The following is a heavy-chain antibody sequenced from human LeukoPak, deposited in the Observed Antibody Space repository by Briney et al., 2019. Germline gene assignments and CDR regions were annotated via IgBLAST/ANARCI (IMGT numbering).Heavy chain of an antibody. CDR1: GFSVSSNY. CDR2: INHSGST. CDR3: ARSDFWSGYTSH. Sequence: GSLRLSCAASGFSVSSNYMSWVRQPPGKGLEWIGEINHSGSTNYNPSLKSRVTISVDTSKNQFSLKLSSVTAADTAVYYCARSDFWSGYTSHWGQGTLVTVSS. J-gene: IGHJ4*02. V-gene: IGHV4-34*01. D-gene: IGHD3-3*01.